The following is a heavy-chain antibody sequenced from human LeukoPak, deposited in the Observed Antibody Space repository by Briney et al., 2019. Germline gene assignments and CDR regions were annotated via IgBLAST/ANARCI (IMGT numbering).Heavy chain of an antibody. J-gene: IGHJ4*02. V-gene: IGHV3-7*01. CDR1: GFTFSSYW. CDR3: ARWGRNIVVVPAALDY. D-gene: IGHD2-2*01. CDR2: IKQDGSEK. Sequence: GGSLRLSCAASGFTFSSYWMSWVRQATGKRLECVANIKQDGSEKYYVDSVKGRFTISRDNAKNSLYLQMNSLRAEDTAVYYCARWGRNIVVVPAALDYWGQGTLVTVSS.